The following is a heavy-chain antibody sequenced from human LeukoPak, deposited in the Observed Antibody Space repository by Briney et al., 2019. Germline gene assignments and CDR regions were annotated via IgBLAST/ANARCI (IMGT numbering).Heavy chain of an antibody. CDR2: IYYSGTT. V-gene: IGHV4-39*01. D-gene: IGHD3-22*01. CDR3: ARQKSPSSGYRGLDYFDY. J-gene: IGHJ4*02. CDR1: GGSISSSSYY. Sequence: PSETLSLTCTVSGGSISSSSYYWGWIRQPPGKGLEWIGSIYYSGTTYYNPSLKSRVTISVDTSKNQFSLKLSSVTAADTAVYYCARQKSPSSGYRGLDYFDYWGQGTLVTVSS.